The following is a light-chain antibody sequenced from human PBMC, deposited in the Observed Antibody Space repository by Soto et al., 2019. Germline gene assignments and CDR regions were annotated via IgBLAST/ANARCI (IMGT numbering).Light chain of an antibody. CDR3: RHYNNWPPET. CDR2: DAS. V-gene: IGKV3-15*01. Sequence: IGISQSPSTVSVSPGERATLSCRASQSVSSRLAWYQQKRGQAPRLLIYDASTRATGIPARFSGSGSGTEFNLTISSLQSEDFAIYYCRHYNNWPPETFGQGTKV. J-gene: IGKJ1*01. CDR1: QSVSSR.